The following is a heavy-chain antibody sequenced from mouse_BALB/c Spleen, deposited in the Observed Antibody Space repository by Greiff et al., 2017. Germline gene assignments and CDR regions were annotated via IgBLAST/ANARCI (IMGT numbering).Heavy chain of an antibody. J-gene: IGHJ1*01. CDR2: INPSNGRT. D-gene: IGHD1-1*01. CDR1: GYTFTSYW. CDR3: ARCYYYGSSYRYFDV. Sequence: QVQLKQPGAELVKPGASVKLSCKASGYTFTSYWMHWVKQRPGQGLEWIGEINPSNGRTNYNEKFKGKATLTADKSSSTAYMQLSSLTSEDSAVYFCARCYYYGSSYRYFDVWGAGTTVTVSS. V-gene: IGHV1S81*02.